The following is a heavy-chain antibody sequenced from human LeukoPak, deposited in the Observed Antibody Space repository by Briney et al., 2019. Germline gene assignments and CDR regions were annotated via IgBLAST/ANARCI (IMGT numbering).Heavy chain of an antibody. V-gene: IGHV1-18*01. CDR2: ISGENGNI. CDR3: ARWGVHGTTTFCFDY. CDR1: GYSFTNYG. J-gene: IGHJ4*02. D-gene: IGHD2/OR15-2a*01. Sequence: ASVKVSCKTSGYSFTNYGVAWVRQAPGQGLEWMGWISGENGNINFAQKFQGRVTMTADTSARIAYMEMRSLTSDDTAVYFCARWGVHGTTTFCFDYWSQGSLVTVSS.